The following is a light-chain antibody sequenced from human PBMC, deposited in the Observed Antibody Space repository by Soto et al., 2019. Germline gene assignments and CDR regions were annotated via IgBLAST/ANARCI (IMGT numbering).Light chain of an antibody. V-gene: IGKV1-39*01. J-gene: IGKJ2*01. CDR3: QQSYSTPYT. Sequence: DIQMTQSPSSLSASVGDRVTITCRASQSISSYLNWYQQKPGKAPKLLIYAASSLQSGVPSRFSGGGSGTDFTLTISSLQPEDFATYDCQQSYSTPYTFGQGTKLEIK. CDR1: QSISSY. CDR2: AAS.